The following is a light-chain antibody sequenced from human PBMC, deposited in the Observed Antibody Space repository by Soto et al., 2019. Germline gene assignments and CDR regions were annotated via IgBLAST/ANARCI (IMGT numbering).Light chain of an antibody. CDR2: EVS. J-gene: IGLJ2*01. CDR3: CSYTSSSTLV. Sequence: QSVLTQPASVSGSPGQSITISCTGTSSDVGGYNYVSWYQQHPGKAPKLMIYEVSNRPSGVSNRFSCSKSGNTASLTISGLQAEDEADYYCCSYTSSSTLVFGGGTKVTVL. CDR1: SSDVGGYNY. V-gene: IGLV2-14*01.